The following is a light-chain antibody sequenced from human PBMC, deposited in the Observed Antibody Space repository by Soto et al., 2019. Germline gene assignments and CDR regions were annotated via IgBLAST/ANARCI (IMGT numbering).Light chain of an antibody. V-gene: IGKV3-20*01. CDR1: QSVSNNY. Sequence: EVVLTQSPGTLSLSPGESATLSCRASQSVSNNYFAWYQQKPGQAPRLLIFGSSDRATGIPDRFSGSGSGTDFTLNISRLEPEDFAVYYGHQYGSSPPYTFGQGTKLEIK. J-gene: IGKJ2*01. CDR3: HQYGSSPPYT. CDR2: GSS.